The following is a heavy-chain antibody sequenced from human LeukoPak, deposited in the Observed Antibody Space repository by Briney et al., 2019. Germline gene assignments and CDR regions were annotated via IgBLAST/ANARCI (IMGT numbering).Heavy chain of an antibody. D-gene: IGHD5-18*01. CDR2: ISSSSSYI. Sequence: GGSLRLSCAASGFTFSSYSMNWVRQAPGKGLEWVSSISSSSSYIYYADSVKGRFTISRDNAKNSLYLQMNSLRAEDTAVYYCARGPSFKADEDTAMVSSYWGQGTLVTVSS. V-gene: IGHV3-21*01. CDR3: ARGPSFKADEDTAMVSSY. J-gene: IGHJ4*02. CDR1: GFTFSSYS.